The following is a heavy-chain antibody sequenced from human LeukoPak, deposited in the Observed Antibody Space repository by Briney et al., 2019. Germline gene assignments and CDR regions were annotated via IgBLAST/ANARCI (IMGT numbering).Heavy chain of an antibody. CDR1: GFTFSTSW. V-gene: IGHV3-7*01. CDR2: INPGGSEK. D-gene: IGHD1-26*01. Sequence: PGGSLRLSCAASGFTFSTSWMNWVRQAPGKGLEWVASINPGGSEKYSVDSAKGRFTISRDNAKNSLYLQMNSLRAEDTAVYYCARDGYSGSYYYYYYMDVWGKGTTVTVSS. J-gene: IGHJ6*03. CDR3: ARDGYSGSYYYYYYMDV.